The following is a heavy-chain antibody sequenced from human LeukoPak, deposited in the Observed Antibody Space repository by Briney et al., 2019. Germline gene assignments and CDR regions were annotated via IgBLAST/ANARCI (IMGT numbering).Heavy chain of an antibody. CDR3: ASVRAYCGGDCYF. D-gene: IGHD2-21*02. CDR2: ISYDGSNK. Sequence: GGSLRLSCAASGFTFSSYGMHWVRQAPGKGLEWVAVISYDGSNKYYADSVKGRFTISRDNSKNTLYLQMNSLRAEDTAVYYCASVRAYCGGDCYFWGQGTLVTVSS. CDR1: GFTFSSYG. J-gene: IGHJ4*02. V-gene: IGHV3-30*03.